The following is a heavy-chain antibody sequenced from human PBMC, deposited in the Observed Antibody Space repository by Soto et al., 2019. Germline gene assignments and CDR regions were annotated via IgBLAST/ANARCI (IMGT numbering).Heavy chain of an antibody. V-gene: IGHV4-34*01. CDR1: GGSFSGYY. CDR2: INHSGST. Sequence: SETLSLTCAVYGGSFSGYYWSWIRQPPGKGLEWIGEINHSGSTNYNPSLKSRVTISVDTSKNQFSLKLSSVTAADTAAYYCARGRVKGYCSGGSCPRSHYYYGMDVWGQGTTVTVSS. J-gene: IGHJ6*02. D-gene: IGHD2-15*01. CDR3: ARGRVKGYCSGGSCPRSHYYYGMDV.